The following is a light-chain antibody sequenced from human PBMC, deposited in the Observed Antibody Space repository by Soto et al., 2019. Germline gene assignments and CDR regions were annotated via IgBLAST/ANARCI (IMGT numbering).Light chain of an antibody. CDR3: QQYNSYPIT. V-gene: IGKV1-16*02. CDR2: AAS. CDR1: QGISNY. Sequence: DVHMTQSPSSLSATIGSRATITRRASQGISNYLAWFQQKKGKAPKSLIYAASSLQSGVPSKFSGSGYGTDFNLTISSLQTEDFATYYCQQYNSYPITFGQGTRLEIK. J-gene: IGKJ5*01.